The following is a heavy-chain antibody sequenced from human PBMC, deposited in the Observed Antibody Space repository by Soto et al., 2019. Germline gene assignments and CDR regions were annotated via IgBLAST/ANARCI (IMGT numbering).Heavy chain of an antibody. V-gene: IGHV3-49*04. Sequence: GSLRLSCTASAFSFADYAMNWVRQVPGKGLEWVGFIRAKAHGVTTDYAASVKGRFTISRDDSKSIAYIQMNSLKTEDTALYYCTRAYDSSPLDYWGQGTRVTVSS. D-gene: IGHD3-22*01. CDR2: IRAKAHGVTT. J-gene: IGHJ4*02. CDR1: AFSFADYA. CDR3: TRAYDSSPLDY.